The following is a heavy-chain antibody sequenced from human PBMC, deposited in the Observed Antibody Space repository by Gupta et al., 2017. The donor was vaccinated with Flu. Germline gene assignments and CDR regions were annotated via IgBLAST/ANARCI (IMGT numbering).Heavy chain of an antibody. CDR3: ARGGQYYGSVPEYFQH. Sequence: QVHLQESGPGLAKPSETLSLTCTVSGGSISSYYWSWIRQPAGKGLEWIGRIYTSGSTNYNPSLKSRVTMSVDTSKNQFSLKLSSVTAADTAVYYCARGGQYYGSVPEYFQHWGQGTLVTVSS. CDR1: GGSISSYY. J-gene: IGHJ1*01. D-gene: IGHD3-10*01. CDR2: IYTSGST. V-gene: IGHV4-4*07.